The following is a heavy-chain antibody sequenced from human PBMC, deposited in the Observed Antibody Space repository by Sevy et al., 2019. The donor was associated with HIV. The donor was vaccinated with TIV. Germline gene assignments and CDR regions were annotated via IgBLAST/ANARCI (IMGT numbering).Heavy chain of an antibody. V-gene: IGHV3-33*01. D-gene: IGHD3-10*01. CDR2: IWYDGSNK. CDR3: ARGSGPSKGVALDI. CDR1: GFTFSSYG. Sequence: GGSLRLSCAASGFTFSSYGMHWVRQAPGKGLEWVAVIWYDGSNKYYADSVKGRFTISRDNSKNTLYLQMNSLRAEDTAVYYCARGSGPSKGVALDIWGQGTMVTVSS. J-gene: IGHJ3*02.